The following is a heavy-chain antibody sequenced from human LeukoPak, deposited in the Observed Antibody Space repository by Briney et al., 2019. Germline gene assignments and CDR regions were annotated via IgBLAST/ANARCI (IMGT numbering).Heavy chain of an antibody. Sequence: ASVKVSCKASGYTFTGYYMHWVRQAPGQGLEWMGWINPNSGGTNYAQKFQGRVTMTRDTSISTAYMELSRLRSDDTAGYYCARGRHCRAGSCFFYFDYWGQGTLVTVSS. CDR1: GYTFTGYY. V-gene: IGHV1-2*02. J-gene: IGHJ4*02. CDR3: ARGRHCRAGSCFFYFDY. CDR2: INPNSGGT. D-gene: IGHD2-15*01.